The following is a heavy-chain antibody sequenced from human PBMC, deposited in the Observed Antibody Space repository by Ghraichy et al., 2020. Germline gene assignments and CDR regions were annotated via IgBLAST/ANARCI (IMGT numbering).Heavy chain of an antibody. J-gene: IGHJ4*02. CDR2: FDPEDGET. V-gene: IGHV1-24*01. CDR1: GYTLTELS. Sequence: ASVKVSCKVSGYTLTELSMHWVRQAPGKGLEWMGGFDPEDGETIYAQKFQGRVTMTEDTSTDTAYMELSSLRSEDTAVYYCATDLRYGSGSGGWGQGTLVTVSS. D-gene: IGHD3-10*01. CDR3: ATDLRYGSGSGG.